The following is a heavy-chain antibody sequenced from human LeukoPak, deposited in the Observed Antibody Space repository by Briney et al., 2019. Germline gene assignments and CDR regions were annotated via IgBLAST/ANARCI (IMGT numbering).Heavy chain of an antibody. D-gene: IGHD2-21*02. J-gene: IGHJ5*02. CDR2: ISSSGSTR. CDR3: ARDPVYCGGDCYQA. V-gene: IGHV3-48*03. CDR1: GFTFSGFD. Sequence: QAGGSLRLSCAAPGFTFSGFDMNWVRQAPGKGLEWVSYISSSGSTRYYADSVEGRFTVSRDNAKNSLYLQMNSLRAEDTAVYYCARDPVYCGGDCYQAWGQGTLVTVSS.